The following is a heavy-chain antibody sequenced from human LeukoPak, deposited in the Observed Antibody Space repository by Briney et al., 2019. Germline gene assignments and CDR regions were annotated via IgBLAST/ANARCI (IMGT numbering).Heavy chain of an antibody. V-gene: IGHV1-18*01. J-gene: IGHJ6*03. CDR1: GYTFTSYG. Sequence: ASVKVSCKASGYTFTSYGISWVRQAPGQGLEWMGWISAYNGNTNYAQKLQGRVTVTTDTSTSTAYMELRSLRSDDTAVYYCARDGGYYYGSGRPIPYYYSYYMDVWGKGTTVTISS. CDR3: ARDGGYYYGSGRPIPYYYSYYMDV. D-gene: IGHD3-10*01. CDR2: ISAYNGNT.